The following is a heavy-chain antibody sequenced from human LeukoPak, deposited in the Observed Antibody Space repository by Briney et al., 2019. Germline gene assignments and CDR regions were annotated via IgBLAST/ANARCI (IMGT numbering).Heavy chain of an antibody. CDR2: ISAYNGNT. CDR3: ARVSEEWELPNDAFDI. V-gene: IGHV1-18*01. D-gene: IGHD1-26*01. CDR1: GYTFTSYG. Sequence: ASVKVSCKASGYTFTSYGISWVRQAPGQGLEWMGWISAYNGNTNYAQKLQGRVTMTTDTSTSTAYMELRSLRSDDTAVYYCARVSEEWELPNDAFDIRGQGTMVTVSS. J-gene: IGHJ3*02.